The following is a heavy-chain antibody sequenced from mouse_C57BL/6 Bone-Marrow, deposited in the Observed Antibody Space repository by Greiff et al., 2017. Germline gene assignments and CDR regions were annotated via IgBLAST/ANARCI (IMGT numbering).Heavy chain of an antibody. V-gene: IGHV1-81*01. CDR2: IYPRSGNT. J-gene: IGHJ2*01. D-gene: IGHD2-3*01. CDR1: GYTFTSYG. Sequence: LVESGAELARPGASVKLSCKASGYTFTSYGISWVKQRTGQGLEWIGEIYPRSGNTYYNEKFKGKATLTADKSSSTAYMELRSLTSEDSAVYFCARSDGYYLCYWGQGTTLTVSS. CDR3: ARSDGYYLCY.